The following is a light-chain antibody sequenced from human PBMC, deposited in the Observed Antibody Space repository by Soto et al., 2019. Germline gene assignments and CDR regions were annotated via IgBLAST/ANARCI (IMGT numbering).Light chain of an antibody. CDR1: QSVSGY. CDR3: QQYTGPPTT. V-gene: IGKV3-11*01. CDR2: DGS. Sequence: EIVLTQSPATLSLSPGERATLSCRASQSVSGYLAWYQQKPGQAPRLLIYDGSHRATGIPARFSGSGSGTDFTLTITRLEPEDSAVYFCQQYTGPPTTFGQGTRLEIK. J-gene: IGKJ5*01.